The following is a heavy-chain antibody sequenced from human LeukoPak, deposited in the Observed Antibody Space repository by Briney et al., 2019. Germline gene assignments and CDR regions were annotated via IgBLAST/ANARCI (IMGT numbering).Heavy chain of an antibody. V-gene: IGHV1-18*01. J-gene: IGHJ4*02. Sequence: ASVKVSCKASGNTFTSYGISWVRQAPGQGLEWMGWISAYNGNTNYAQKLQGRVTMTTDTSTSTAYMELRSLRSDDTAVYYCARVYGGGYDSSGYLDYWGQGTLVTVSS. D-gene: IGHD3-22*01. CDR1: GNTFTSYG. CDR2: ISAYNGNT. CDR3: ARVYGGGYDSSGYLDY.